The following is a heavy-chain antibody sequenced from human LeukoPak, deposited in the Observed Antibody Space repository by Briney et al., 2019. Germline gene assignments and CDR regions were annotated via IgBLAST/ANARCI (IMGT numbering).Heavy chain of an antibody. Sequence: ASLKVSCKASGYTFTDYSIHWMRHAPGQGLEWMGWINPKRGVTTYAQKFQGRVTMTRDTSITTAYVELTRLRSDDTTIYYCARERNYGDYGNAFDVWGQGTKVTVSS. CDR1: GYTFTDYS. J-gene: IGHJ3*01. CDR3: ARERNYGDYGNAFDV. D-gene: IGHD4-17*01. CDR2: INPKRGVT. V-gene: IGHV1-2*02.